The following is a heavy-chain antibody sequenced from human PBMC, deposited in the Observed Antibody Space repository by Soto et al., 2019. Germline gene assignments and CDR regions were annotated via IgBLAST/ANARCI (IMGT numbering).Heavy chain of an antibody. CDR3: VKRWGDFWSGPTWETYYGMDV. Sequence: GGSLRLSCAASGFTGSSNYMSWVRQAPGKGLEWVSVIYSGGSTYYADSVKGRFTISRDNSKNTLYLQMNSLRAEDTAVYYCVKRWGDFWSGPTWETYYGMDVWGQGTTVTVSS. D-gene: IGHD3-3*01. V-gene: IGHV3-53*01. J-gene: IGHJ6*02. CDR1: GFTGSSNY. CDR2: IYSGGST.